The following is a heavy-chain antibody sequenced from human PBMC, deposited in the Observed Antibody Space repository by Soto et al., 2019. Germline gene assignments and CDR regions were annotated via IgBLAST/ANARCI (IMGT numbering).Heavy chain of an antibody. Sequence: QVQLVESGGGVVQPGRSLRLSCAASGFTFSTYAMHWVRQAPGKGLEWVAVISYDGSNKDYADSVKGRFTISRDNSKNTLYVQMISLRVEDTAVYYCAREPRYYVILTGYYIAYYFDYWGKGTLVTFSA. CDR3: AREPRYYVILTGYYIAYYFDY. CDR1: GFTFSTYA. J-gene: IGHJ4*02. CDR2: ISYDGSNK. V-gene: IGHV3-30-3*01. D-gene: IGHD3-9*01.